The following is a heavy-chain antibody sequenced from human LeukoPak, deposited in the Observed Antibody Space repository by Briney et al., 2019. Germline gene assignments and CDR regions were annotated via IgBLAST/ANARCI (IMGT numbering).Heavy chain of an antibody. J-gene: IGHJ4*02. D-gene: IGHD3-22*01. CDR3: ASDYDSSGYYYPKFDY. Sequence: SVKVSCKAPGGTFSSCAISWVRQAPGQGLEWMGRIIPIFGTANYAQKFQGRVTITTDESTSTAYMELSSLRSEDTALYYCASDYDSSGYYYPKFDYWGQGTLVTVSS. CDR1: GGTFSSCA. V-gene: IGHV1-69*05. CDR2: IIPIFGTA.